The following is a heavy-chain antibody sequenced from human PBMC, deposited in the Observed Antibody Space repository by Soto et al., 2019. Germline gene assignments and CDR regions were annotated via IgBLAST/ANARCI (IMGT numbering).Heavy chain of an antibody. CDR3: AKDLLITFGGVIVIPRFDY. CDR2: ISGRGGST. J-gene: IGHJ4*02. V-gene: IGHV3-23*01. D-gene: IGHD3-16*02. CDR1: GFTFSSYA. Sequence: GGSLRLSCAASGFTFSSYAMSWVRQAPGKGLEWVSAISGRGGSTYYADSVKGRFTISRDNSKNTLYLQMNSLRAEDTAVYYCAKDLLITFGGVIVIPRFDYWGQGTPVTVSS.